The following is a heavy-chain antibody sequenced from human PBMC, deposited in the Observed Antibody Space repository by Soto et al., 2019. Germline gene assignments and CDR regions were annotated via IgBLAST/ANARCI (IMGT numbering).Heavy chain of an antibody. V-gene: IGHV4-59*06. D-gene: IGHD6-13*01. Sequence: SETLSLTCTVSGGSISSYYWSWIRQHPGKGLEWIGYIYYSGSTYYNPSLKSRVTISVDTSKNQFSLKLSSVTAADTAVYYCARVFSDSSSFFDPWGQGTLVTVSS. CDR1: GGSISSYY. CDR3: ARVFSDSSSFFDP. J-gene: IGHJ5*02. CDR2: IYYSGST.